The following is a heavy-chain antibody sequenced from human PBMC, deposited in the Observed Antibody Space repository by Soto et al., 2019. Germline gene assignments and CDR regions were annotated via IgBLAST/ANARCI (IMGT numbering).Heavy chain of an antibody. Sequence: SETLSLTCTVSGGSISSGGYYWSWIRQHPGKGLEWIGYIYYSGSTYYNPSLKSRVTISVDTSKNQFSLKLSSVTAAATAVYYCARSGRGYSYGLMDAFFDYWGQGTLVTVSS. V-gene: IGHV4-31*02. D-gene: IGHD5-18*01. CDR3: ARSGRGYSYGLMDAFFDY. J-gene: IGHJ4*02. CDR2: IYYSGST. CDR1: GGSISSGGYY.